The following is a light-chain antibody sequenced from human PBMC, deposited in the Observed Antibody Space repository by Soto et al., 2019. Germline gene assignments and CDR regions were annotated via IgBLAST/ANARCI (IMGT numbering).Light chain of an antibody. Sequence: EIVMTQSPATLSVSPVERATLSCRASQSVTSNYLAWYQHKPGQAPRLLIYGASTRATGIPARFSGSGSGTEFTLTISSLQSEDFAVYYCQQYNNWPGTFGQGTKVDIK. V-gene: IGKV3-15*01. CDR3: QQYNNWPGT. CDR1: QSVTSN. CDR2: GAS. J-gene: IGKJ1*01.